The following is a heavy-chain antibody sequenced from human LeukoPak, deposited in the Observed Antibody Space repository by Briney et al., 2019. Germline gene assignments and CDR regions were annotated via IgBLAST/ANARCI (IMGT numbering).Heavy chain of an antibody. J-gene: IGHJ3*01. CDR2: ISSSSSYR. CDR3: AKDPNGDYVGAFDF. Sequence: PGGSLRLSCAASGFTFSDYYMSWIRQAPGKGLEWVSYISSSSSYRNYADSVKGRFTISRDNSKRTLYLQMNSLRAEDTAMYYCAKDPNGDYVGAFDFWGQGTLVTVSS. V-gene: IGHV3-11*05. D-gene: IGHD4-23*01. CDR1: GFTFSDYY.